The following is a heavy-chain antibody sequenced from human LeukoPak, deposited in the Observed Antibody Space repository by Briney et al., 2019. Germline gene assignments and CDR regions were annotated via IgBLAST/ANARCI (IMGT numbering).Heavy chain of an antibody. D-gene: IGHD3-16*01. J-gene: IGHJ4*02. CDR3: ARDPGDIDY. V-gene: IGHV4-59*02. CDR2: IYYSGST. CDR1: GGSVSSYY. Sequence: SETLSLTCTVSGGSVSSYYWSWIRQPPGKGLEWIGYIYYSGSTNYNPSLKSRVTISVDKSKNQFSLKVSPVTAADTAVYYCARDPGDIDYWGQGTLVTVSS.